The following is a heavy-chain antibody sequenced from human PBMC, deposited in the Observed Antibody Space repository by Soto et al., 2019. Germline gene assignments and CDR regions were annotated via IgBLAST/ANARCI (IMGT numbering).Heavy chain of an antibody. CDR3: ARDRGDSGSPHLDY. CDR2: IYYSGST. D-gene: IGHD3-10*01. V-gene: IGHV4-59*01. J-gene: IGHJ4*02. Sequence: SETLSVTCTVSDGSISCYYWSWIRQPPGKGLEWIGYIYYSGSTNYNPSLKSRVTISVDTSKNQFSLKLSSVTAADTAVYYCARDRGDSGSPHLDYWGQGTLVTVSS. CDR1: DGSISCYY.